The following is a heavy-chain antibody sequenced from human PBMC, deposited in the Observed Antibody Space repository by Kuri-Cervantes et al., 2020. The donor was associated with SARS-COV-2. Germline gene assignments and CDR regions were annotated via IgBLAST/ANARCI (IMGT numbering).Heavy chain of an antibody. CDR3: AKEISTTGHRYFYGMDV. CDR1: GFTFSKYA. V-gene: IGHV3-30*18. Sequence: GESLKISCAASGFTFSKYAVHWLRQAPGKGLEWAAIISFDGIDKYYGDSVKGRFTISRDNSKNTLYLQMNSLRAEDTAVYYCAKEISTTGHRYFYGMDVWGQGTTVTVSS. D-gene: IGHD2/OR15-2a*01. CDR2: ISFDGIDK. J-gene: IGHJ6*02.